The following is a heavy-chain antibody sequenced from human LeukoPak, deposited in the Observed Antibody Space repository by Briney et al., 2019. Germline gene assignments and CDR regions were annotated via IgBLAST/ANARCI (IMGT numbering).Heavy chain of an antibody. CDR2: IKQDGSEK. J-gene: IGHJ4*02. CDR1: GFTFSSYW. CDR3: ARDFDYYDSSGNY. V-gene: IGHV3-7*01. Sequence: GSLRLSCATSGFTFSSYWMSWVRQAPGKGLEWVANIKQDGSEKYYVDSVRGRFTISRDNAKNSLYLQMNSLRAEDTAVYYCARDFDYYDSSGNYWGQGTLVTVSS. D-gene: IGHD3-22*01.